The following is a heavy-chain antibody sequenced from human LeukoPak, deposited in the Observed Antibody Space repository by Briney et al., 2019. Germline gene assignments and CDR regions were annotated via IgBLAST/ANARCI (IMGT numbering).Heavy chain of an antibody. CDR2: INHSGST. D-gene: IGHD5-18*01. Sequence: SDTLSLTRAAYGGSFSGYYWSWIRQPPGKGLEWIGEINHSGSTNYNPSLKSRVTISVDTSKNQFSLTLSSVTAADTAVYYCARDQDTGTFDYWGQGTLVTVSS. CDR3: ARDQDTGTFDY. V-gene: IGHV4-34*01. CDR1: GGSFSGYY. J-gene: IGHJ4*02.